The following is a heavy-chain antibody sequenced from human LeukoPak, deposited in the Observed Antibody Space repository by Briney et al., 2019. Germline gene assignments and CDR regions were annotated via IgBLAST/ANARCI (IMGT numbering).Heavy chain of an antibody. V-gene: IGHV4-4*07. CDR3: AKTSFGSGSFWFFDL. D-gene: IGHD1-26*01. Sequence: SETLSLTCTISGGSINSYDWSWIRQPAGKGLEWIGRIYPSGSTNYNPSLKSRVTMSVDTSKNHFSLHLSSVTAADTAVYYCAKTSFGSGSFWFFDLWGRGAQVTVSS. CDR1: GGSINSYD. J-gene: IGHJ2*01. CDR2: IYPSGST.